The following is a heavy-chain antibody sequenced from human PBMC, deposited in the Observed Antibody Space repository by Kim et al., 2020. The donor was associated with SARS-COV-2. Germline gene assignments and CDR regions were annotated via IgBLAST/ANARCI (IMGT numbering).Heavy chain of an antibody. D-gene: IGHD3-3*01. CDR3: WRDRVNNDFCSGYETFGVFAS. CDR2: IYSGGAI. CDR1: GFSVSSHY. Sequence: GGSLRLSCAASGFSVSSHYMSWVRQAPGQGLEWLSVIYSGGAIYYAHSVKGRLTISRDNSRNSLYLQMNNLIAEDTAVYYCWRDRVNNDFCSGYETFGVFASWRQGPMVTV. V-gene: IGHV3-53*01. J-gene: IGHJ3*01.